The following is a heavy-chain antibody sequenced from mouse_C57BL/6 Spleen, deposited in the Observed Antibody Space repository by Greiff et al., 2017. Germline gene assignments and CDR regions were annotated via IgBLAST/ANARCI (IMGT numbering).Heavy chain of an antibody. D-gene: IGHD1-1*01. Sequence: VQLQQSGPGLAKPSQTLSLTCSVTGYSFTSDYWNWIRKFPGNKLEYMGYISYSGSTYYNPTLKSGITITRDTSKNQYYLQLNSVTTEDTATDYCAKGITTVVADYFDYWGQGTTLTVSS. J-gene: IGHJ2*01. CDR3: AKGITTVVADYFDY. V-gene: IGHV3-8*01. CDR2: ISYSGST. CDR1: GYSFTSDY.